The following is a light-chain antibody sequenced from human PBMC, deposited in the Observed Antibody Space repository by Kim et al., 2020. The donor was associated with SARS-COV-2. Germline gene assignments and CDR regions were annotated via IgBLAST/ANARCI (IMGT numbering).Light chain of an antibody. Sequence: NSMLTQPHSVSESPGKTVTISCTRSSGSIASNYVQWYQQRPGSAPTTVIYEYNQRPSGVPDRFSGSIDSSSNSASLTISGLKTEDEADYYCQSYDSSNRWVFGGGTQLTVL. V-gene: IGLV6-57*04. CDR2: EYN. CDR1: SGSIASNY. J-gene: IGLJ3*02. CDR3: QSYDSSNRWV.